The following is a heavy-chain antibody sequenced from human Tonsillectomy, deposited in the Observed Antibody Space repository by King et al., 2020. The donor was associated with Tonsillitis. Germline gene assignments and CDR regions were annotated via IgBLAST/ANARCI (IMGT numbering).Heavy chain of an antibody. Sequence: VQLVESGGGLVQPGGSLRVSCAASGFTFSSYAMSWVRQAPGKGLEWVSGISGTRVTTYYANSVKGRFTISRDNSKNTLYLQMNSLGAEDTAVYYCAKGDMGYYYYGMDVWGQGTTVTVSS. CDR1: GFTFSSYA. V-gene: IGHV3-23*04. J-gene: IGHJ6*02. D-gene: IGHD3-16*01. CDR3: AKGDMGYYYYGMDV. CDR2: ISGTRVTT.